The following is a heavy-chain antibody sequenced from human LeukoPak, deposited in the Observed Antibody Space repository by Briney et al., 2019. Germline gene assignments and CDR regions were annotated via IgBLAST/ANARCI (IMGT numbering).Heavy chain of an antibody. CDR1: GFTFTSYA. CDR2: MSGSGGST. Sequence: GGSLRLSCAASGFTFTSYAMSWVRQAPGKGLEWVSTMSGSGGSTFYADSVRGRFTISRDGSKNTLYLQMNSLRPEDTALYYCATKVGAGPGYWGQGTLVTVSS. V-gene: IGHV3-23*01. D-gene: IGHD1-26*01. J-gene: IGHJ4*02. CDR3: ATKVGAGPGY.